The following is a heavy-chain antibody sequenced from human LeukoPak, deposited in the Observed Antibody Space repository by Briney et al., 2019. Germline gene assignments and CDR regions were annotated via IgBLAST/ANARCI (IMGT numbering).Heavy chain of an antibody. D-gene: IGHD1-14*01. CDR1: GFPFSNYW. J-gene: IGHJ4*02. CDR3: ARQPDY. V-gene: IGHV3-74*01. CDR2: INSDGSRT. Sequence: GGSLRLSCAPSGFPFSNYWMHWARHAPGKGLVWVSHINSDGSRTNYAASVKGRFTISRDNAKNTLYLQMNSLRAEDTAVYYCARQPDYWGQGTLVTVSS.